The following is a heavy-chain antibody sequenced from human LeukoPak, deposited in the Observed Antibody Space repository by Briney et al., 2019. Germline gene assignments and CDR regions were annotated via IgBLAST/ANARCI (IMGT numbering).Heavy chain of an antibody. J-gene: IGHJ5*02. CDR2: MNPNSGNT. V-gene: IGHV1-8*01. Sequence: GASVKVSCKASGYTFTSYGINWVRQATGQGLEWMGWMNPNSGNTSYAQKFQGRVTMTRDTSKSKFYMELSSLRSEDTAVYYCARVHPDYYGSGSPNWFDPWGQGTLVTVSS. CDR1: GYTFTSYG. D-gene: IGHD3-10*01. CDR3: ARVHPDYYGSGSPNWFDP.